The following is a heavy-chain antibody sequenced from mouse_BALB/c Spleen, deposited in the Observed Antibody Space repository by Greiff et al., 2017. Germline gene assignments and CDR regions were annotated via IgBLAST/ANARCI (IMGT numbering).Heavy chain of an antibody. J-gene: IGHJ3*01. Sequence: QVTLKVSGPGILQPSQTLSLTCSFSGFSLSTSGMGVSWIRQPSGKGLEWLAHIYWDDDKRYNPSLKSRLTISKDTSSNQVFLKITSVDTADTATYYCARGLPAWFAYWGQGTLVTVSA. CDR3: ARGLPAWFAY. CDR2: IYWDDDK. V-gene: IGHV8-12*01. D-gene: IGHD2-2*01. CDR1: GFSLSTSGMG.